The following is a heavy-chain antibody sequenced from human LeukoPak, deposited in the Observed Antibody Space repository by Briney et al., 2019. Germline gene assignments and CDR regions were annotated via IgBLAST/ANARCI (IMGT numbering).Heavy chain of an antibody. CDR1: GYSISSSYY. CDR2: IYYSGST. J-gene: IGHJ4*02. D-gene: IGHD6-19*01. CDR3: ARLAVAGSYYFDY. Sequence: SETLSLTCAVSGYSISSSYYWGWIRQPPGKGLEWIGSIYYSGSTYYNPSLKSRVTISVDTSKNQFSLKLSSVTAADTAVYYCARLAVAGSYYFDYWGQGTLVTVSS. V-gene: IGHV4-39*01.